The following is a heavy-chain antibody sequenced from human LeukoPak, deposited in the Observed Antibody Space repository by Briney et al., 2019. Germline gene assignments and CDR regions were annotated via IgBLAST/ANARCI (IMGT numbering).Heavy chain of an antibody. J-gene: IGHJ4*02. CDR1: GYTFTDYY. V-gene: IGHV1-2*02. D-gene: IGHD6-13*01. CDR2: IHSNSDGT. Sequence: GASVKVSCKTSGYTFTDYYLHWVRQAPGQGPEWLGCIHSNSDGTNYAQKLQGRVTMTTDTSTSTAYMELRSLRSDDTAVYYCARAQEDSWSRYWGQGTLVTVSS. CDR3: ARAQEDSWSRY.